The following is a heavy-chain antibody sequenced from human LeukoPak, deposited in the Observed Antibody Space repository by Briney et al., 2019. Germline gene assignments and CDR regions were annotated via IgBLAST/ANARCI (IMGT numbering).Heavy chain of an antibody. CDR2: INHSGST. CDR1: GGSFSGYY. J-gene: IGHJ4*02. Sequence: PSETLSLTCAVYGGSFSGYYWSWIRQPPGKGLEWIGEINHSGSTNYNPSLKSRVTISVDTSKNQFSLKLSSVTAADTAVYYCARGGAGVGATTDDFDYWGQGTLVTVSS. V-gene: IGHV4-34*01. D-gene: IGHD1-26*01. CDR3: ARGGAGVGATTDDFDY.